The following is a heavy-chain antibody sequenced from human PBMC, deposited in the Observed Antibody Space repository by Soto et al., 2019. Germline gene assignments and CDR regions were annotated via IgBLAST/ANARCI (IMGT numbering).Heavy chain of an antibody. CDR3: ARDNDRPQLGGNYYYILDV. Sequence: QVQLEQSGAEVKKPGSSVKLSCKASGGTFRNSAISWVRQAPGQGLEWMGGIMPIFRTPDYAQKFQGRVTITADESTNTAYMALSGLRSDDTAVYYCARDNDRPQLGGNYYYILDVWGHGTTVTVSS. CDR1: GGTFRNSA. D-gene: IGHD1-1*01. CDR2: IMPIFRTP. V-gene: IGHV1-69*12. J-gene: IGHJ6*02.